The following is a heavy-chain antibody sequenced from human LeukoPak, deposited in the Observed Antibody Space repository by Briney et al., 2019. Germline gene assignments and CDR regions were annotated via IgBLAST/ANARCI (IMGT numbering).Heavy chain of an antibody. Sequence: GGSLRLSCAASGFTFSNYAMSWVRQAPGKGLERVSSISGTGGTTYYAESVKGRFIISRDNSKNTLYLRRSSLRVEDTARYFCAKHSDASGSYYFDYWGQGILVTVSS. CDR2: ISGTGGTT. CDR3: AKHSDASGSYYFDY. J-gene: IGHJ4*02. CDR1: GFTFSNYA. V-gene: IGHV3-23*01. D-gene: IGHD6-19*01.